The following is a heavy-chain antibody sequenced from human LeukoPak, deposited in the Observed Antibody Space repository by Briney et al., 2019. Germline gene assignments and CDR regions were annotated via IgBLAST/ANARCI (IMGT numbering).Heavy chain of an antibody. CDR3: ARRVAVARRGAFDI. V-gene: IGHV1-18*01. J-gene: IGHJ3*02. CDR2: ISSYNGNT. Sequence: ASVTLSFTASGYTFSIYGISWVRQAPRHGNEWMGWISSYNGNTNYAQKLQGRVTMSTDTSTGTVYMELRSLRSDDTAVYYCARRVAVARRGAFDIWGQGTMVTVSS. CDR1: GYTFSIYG. D-gene: IGHD6-19*01.